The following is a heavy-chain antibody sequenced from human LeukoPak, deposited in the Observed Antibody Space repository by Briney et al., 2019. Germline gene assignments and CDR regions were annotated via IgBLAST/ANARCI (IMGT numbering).Heavy chain of an antibody. J-gene: IGHJ6*02. D-gene: IGHD5-18*01. Sequence: GASVKVSCKASGGTFSSYAISWVRQAPGQGLEWMGGIIPIFGTANYAQKFQGRVTITADESTSTAYMELSSLRSEDTAVYYCASGVTAHGDYYHYGMDVWGQGTTVTVSS. CDR3: ASGVTAHGDYYHYGMDV. CDR2: IIPIFGTA. CDR1: GGTFSSYA. V-gene: IGHV1-69*13.